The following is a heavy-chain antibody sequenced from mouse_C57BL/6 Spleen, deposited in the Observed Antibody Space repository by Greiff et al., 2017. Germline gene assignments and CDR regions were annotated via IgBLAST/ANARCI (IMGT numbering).Heavy chain of an antibody. CDR1: GYTFTSYW. J-gene: IGHJ1*03. V-gene: IGHV1-55*01. D-gene: IGHD2-4*01. CDR2: IYPGSGST. CDR3: ARQDYDGGYWYFDV. Sequence: QVQLQQSGAELVKPGASVKMSCKASGYTFTSYWITWVKQRPGQGLEWIGDIYPGSGSTNYNEKFKSKATLTVDTSSSTAYMQLSSLTSEDSAVYYGARQDYDGGYWYFDVWGTGTTVTVSS.